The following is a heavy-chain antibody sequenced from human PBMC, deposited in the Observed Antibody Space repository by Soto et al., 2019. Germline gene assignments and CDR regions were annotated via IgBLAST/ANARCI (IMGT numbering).Heavy chain of an antibody. Sequence: GGSLRLSCAASGFTFSSYDMHWVRQATGKGLEWVSAIGTAGDTYYPGSVKGRFTISRENAKNSLYLQMNSLRAEDTAVYYCARAPPPKLRFLEWSQPFDYWGQGTLVTVSS. D-gene: IGHD3-3*01. V-gene: IGHV3-13*01. CDR2: IGTAGDT. CDR3: ARAPPPKLRFLEWSQPFDY. J-gene: IGHJ4*02. CDR1: GFTFSSYD.